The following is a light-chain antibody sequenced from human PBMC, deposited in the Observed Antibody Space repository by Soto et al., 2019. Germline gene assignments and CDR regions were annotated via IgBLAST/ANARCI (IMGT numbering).Light chain of an antibody. Sequence: QSALTQPASVSGSPGQSITISCTGTSSDGGGYNYVSWYQQHPGKAPKLMIYDVSNRPSGVSNRLSGSKSGNTASLTISGLQAEYEAYYAGISYTSSSTIYVFSTATK. CDR3: ISYTSSSTIYV. CDR1: SSDGGGYNY. J-gene: IGLJ1*01. V-gene: IGLV2-14*01. CDR2: DVS.